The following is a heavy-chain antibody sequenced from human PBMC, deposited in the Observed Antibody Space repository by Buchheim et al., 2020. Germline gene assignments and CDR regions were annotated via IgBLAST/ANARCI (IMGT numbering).Heavy chain of an antibody. J-gene: IGHJ5*02. CDR3: TRDQGSTWARWFDP. D-gene: IGHD6-13*01. CDR2: ILYSGST. CDR1: GGSFSGYY. Sequence: QVQLQQWGAGLLKPSETLSLTCAVYGGSFSGYYWSWIRQPPGKGLEWIGDILYSGSTKYNPSLKSRVTISMDTSNNQFSLKLSSVTAADTAVYYCTRDQGSTWARWFDPWGQGTL. V-gene: IGHV4-34*12.